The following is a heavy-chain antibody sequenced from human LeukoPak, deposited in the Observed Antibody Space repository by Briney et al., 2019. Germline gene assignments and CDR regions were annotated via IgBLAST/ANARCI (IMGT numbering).Heavy chain of an antibody. CDR1: GASISSYY. CDR2: ISYSGST. V-gene: IGHV4-59*01. Sequence: SSETLSLTCTVSGASISSYYWSWIRQPPGKGLEWIGYISYSGSTNYNPSLKSRVTISVDTSKNQFSLKLSSVTAADTAVYYCAKETFAVDYWGQGTLVTVSS. CDR3: AKETFAVDY. J-gene: IGHJ4*02.